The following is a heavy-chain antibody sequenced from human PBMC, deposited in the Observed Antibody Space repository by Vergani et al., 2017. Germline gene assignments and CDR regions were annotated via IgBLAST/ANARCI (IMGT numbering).Heavy chain of an antibody. D-gene: IGHD6-19*01. CDR2: ISWNSGSI. J-gene: IGHJ4*02. CDR1: GFTFDDYA. CDR3: AKDSIAVAGRYFDY. V-gene: IGHV3-9*01. Sequence: EVQLVESGGGLVQPGRSLRLSCAASGFTFDDYAMHWVRHAPGKGLEWVSGISWNSGSIGYADSVKGRFTISRDNAKNSLYLQMNSLRAEDTALYYCAKDSIAVAGRYFDYWGQGTLVTVSS.